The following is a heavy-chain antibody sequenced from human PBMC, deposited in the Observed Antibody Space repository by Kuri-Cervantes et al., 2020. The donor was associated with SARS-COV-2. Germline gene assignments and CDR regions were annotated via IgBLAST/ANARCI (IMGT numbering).Heavy chain of an antibody. Sequence: GSLRLSCTVSGGSISSGDYYWSWIRQPPGKGLEWIGYIYYSGSTNYNPSLKSRVTISVDTSKNQFSLKLSSVTAADTAVYYCARDCSSTSCYPSPWYFDLWGRGTLVTVSS. V-gene: IGHV4-61*08. D-gene: IGHD2-2*01. CDR2: IYYSGST. CDR1: GGSISSGDYY. J-gene: IGHJ2*01. CDR3: ARDCSSTSCYPSPWYFDL.